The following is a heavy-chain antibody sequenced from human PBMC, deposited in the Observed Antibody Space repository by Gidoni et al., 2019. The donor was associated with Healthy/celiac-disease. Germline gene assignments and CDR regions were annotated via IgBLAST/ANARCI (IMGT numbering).Heavy chain of an antibody. CDR1: GFTFYDYA. V-gene: IGHV3-9*01. CDR3: AKDIGAGTEMATGGYYFDY. D-gene: IGHD5-12*01. CDR2: IRWNSGSI. Sequence: EVQLVESGGGLVQPGRSLRLSCAASGFTFYDYAMHWVRQAPGKGLEWVSGIRWNSGSIGYADSVKGRFTISRDNAKNSLYLQMNSLRAEDTALYYCAKDIGAGTEMATGGYYFDYWGQGTLVTVSS. J-gene: IGHJ4*02.